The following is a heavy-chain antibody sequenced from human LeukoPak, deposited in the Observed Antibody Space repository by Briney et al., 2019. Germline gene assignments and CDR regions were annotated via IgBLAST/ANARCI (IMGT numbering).Heavy chain of an antibody. CDR2: IWYDGSNK. CDR3: AREGGTSAAGTEFDY. V-gene: IGHV3-33*01. D-gene: IGHD6-13*01. J-gene: IGHJ4*02. Sequence: GGSLRLSCAASGFTFSSYGMHWVRQAPGKGLEWVAVIWYDGSNKYYADSVKGRFTISRDNSKNTLYLQMNSLRAEDTAVYYCAREGGTSAAGTEFDYWGQGTLATVSS. CDR1: GFTFSSYG.